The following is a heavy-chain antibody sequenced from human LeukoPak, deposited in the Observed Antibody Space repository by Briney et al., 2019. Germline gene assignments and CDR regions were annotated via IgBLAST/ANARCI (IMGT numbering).Heavy chain of an antibody. CDR3: ANSPMILRGHY. D-gene: IGHD3-16*01. CDR1: EFSFSTNW. Sequence: GGSLRLSCAASEFSFSTNWMTWVRQAPGKGLEWVANINPDGSKKSYADFVEGRFTISRDNAKNSLYLQMSSLRAEDTAVYYCANSPMILRGHYWGQGALVTVSS. J-gene: IGHJ4*02. CDR2: INPDGSKK. V-gene: IGHV3-7*01.